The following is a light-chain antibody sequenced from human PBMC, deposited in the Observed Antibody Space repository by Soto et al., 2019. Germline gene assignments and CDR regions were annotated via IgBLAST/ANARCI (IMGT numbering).Light chain of an antibody. CDR2: GSS. CDR1: QSVGSD. CDR3: QQYSTWPWT. V-gene: IGKV3-15*01. J-gene: IGKJ1*01. Sequence: DIVMTQSPASLSVSPGEGVTLSCRASQSVGSDLAWYQQKVGQAPTLLMYGSSTRATAIPARFRGSGSGTEFTLTISSLQPEDFAVYHCQQYSTWPWTFGQGTKG.